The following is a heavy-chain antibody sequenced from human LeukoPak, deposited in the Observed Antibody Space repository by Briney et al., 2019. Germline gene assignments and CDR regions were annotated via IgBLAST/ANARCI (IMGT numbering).Heavy chain of an antibody. Sequence: VESGGGVVKPGGSLRLSCAASGVTFGSYSGKGVRQAPGKGLEWVASISSNSSYIYYADSVKGRFTISRDNAKNSLYLQMNSLRAEDTAVYYCARDHYGSGSAFDIWGQGTMVTVSS. CDR3: ARDHYGSGSAFDI. V-gene: IGHV3-21*01. CDR1: GVTFGSYS. CDR2: ISSNSSYI. D-gene: IGHD3-10*01. J-gene: IGHJ3*02.